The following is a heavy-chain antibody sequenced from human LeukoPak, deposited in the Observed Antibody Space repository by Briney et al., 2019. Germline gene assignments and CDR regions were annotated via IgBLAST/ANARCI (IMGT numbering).Heavy chain of an antibody. CDR1: GFTFSSYW. CDR3: ARARMATMRPQNYYYYMDV. Sequence: PGGSLRLSCAASGFTFSSYWMSWVRQAPGKGLEWVANIKQDGSEKYYVDSVKGRFTISRDNAKNSLYLQMNSLRAEDTAVYYCARARMATMRPQNYYYYMDVWGKGTTVTVSS. V-gene: IGHV3-7*04. D-gene: IGHD5-24*01. CDR2: IKQDGSEK. J-gene: IGHJ6*03.